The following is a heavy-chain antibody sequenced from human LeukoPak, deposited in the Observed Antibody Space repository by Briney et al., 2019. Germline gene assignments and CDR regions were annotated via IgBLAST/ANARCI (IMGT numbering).Heavy chain of an antibody. CDR1: GGSISSYY. V-gene: IGHV4-59*01. CDR2: IYYSGST. CDR3: ARVTIFGVPYFDY. J-gene: IGHJ4*02. D-gene: IGHD3-3*01. Sequence: SETLSLTCTVSGGSISSYYWSWTRQPPGEGLEWIGYIYYSGSTNYNPSLKSRVTISVDTSKNQFSLKLSSVTAADTAVYCCARVTIFGVPYFDYWGQGTLVTVSS.